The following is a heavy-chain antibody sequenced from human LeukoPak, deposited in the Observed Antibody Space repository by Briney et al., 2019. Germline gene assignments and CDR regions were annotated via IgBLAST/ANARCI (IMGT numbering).Heavy chain of an antibody. CDR2: ISYDGSNK. J-gene: IGHJ6*02. Sequence: PGGSLRLSCAASGFTFSSYGMHWVRQAPGKGLEWVAVISYDGSNKYYADSVKGRFTISRDNSKNTLYLQMNSLRAEDTAVYYCATDTSASNYYYGMDVWGQGTTVTVSS. CDR3: ATDTSASNYYYGMDV. D-gene: IGHD3-16*01. CDR1: GFTFSSYG. V-gene: IGHV3-30*03.